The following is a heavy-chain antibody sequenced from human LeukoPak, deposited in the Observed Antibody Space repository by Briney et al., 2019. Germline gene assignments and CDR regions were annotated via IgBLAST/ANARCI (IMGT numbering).Heavy chain of an antibody. CDR2: INHSGCT. Sequence: PSETLSLTCAVYGGSFSGYYWSWIRQPPGKGLEWIGEINHSGCTNYNPSLKSRVTISVDTSKNQFSLKLSSVTAADTAVYYCARDPTTVRSNVDYWGQGTLVTVSS. CDR1: GGSFSGYY. J-gene: IGHJ4*02. V-gene: IGHV4-34*01. CDR3: ARDPTTVRSNVDY. D-gene: IGHD4-11*01.